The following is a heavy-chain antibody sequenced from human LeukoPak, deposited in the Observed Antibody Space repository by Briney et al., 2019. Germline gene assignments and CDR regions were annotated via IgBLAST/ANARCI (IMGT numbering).Heavy chain of an antibody. Sequence: PGGSLRLSCAASGLTFSSYAMSWVRQAPGKGLEWVSAISGSGGSTYYADSVKGRFTISRDNSKNTLYLQMNSLRAEDTAVYYCAKSSSITIFGVVDYWGQGTLATVSS. CDR2: ISGSGGST. CDR3: AKSSSITIFGVVDY. J-gene: IGHJ4*02. V-gene: IGHV3-23*01. D-gene: IGHD3-3*01. CDR1: GLTFSSYA.